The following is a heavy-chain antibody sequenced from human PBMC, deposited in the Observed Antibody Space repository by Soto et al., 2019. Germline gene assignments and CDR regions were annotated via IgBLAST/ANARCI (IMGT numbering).Heavy chain of an antibody. V-gene: IGHV3-11*06. Sequence: SLSLSCAPSGFTVSDYYMSWIRQAPGKELEWLSYSSNSGTYTRYADSVKGRFSISRDNAKNSLYLQINSLRGEDSATYYCARSGDNYNVLDYWGQGTPVTVSS. CDR2: SSNSGTYT. CDR1: GFTVSDYY. J-gene: IGHJ4*02. CDR3: ARSGDNYNVLDY. D-gene: IGHD3-10*02.